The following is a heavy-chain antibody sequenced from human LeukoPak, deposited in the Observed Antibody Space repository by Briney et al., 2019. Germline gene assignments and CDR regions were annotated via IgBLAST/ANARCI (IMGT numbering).Heavy chain of an antibody. V-gene: IGHV3-7*01. CDR1: GFTFSNYW. CDR3: TRDVSGSLDY. CDR2: IKQDGSEK. Sequence: GGSLRLSCAASGFTFSNYWMSWVRQAPGKGLEWVANIKQDGSEKHYVDSVKGRFTISTDNAKNSMDLQMNSLRAEDTAVYYCTRDVSGSLDYWGQGTLVTVSS. J-gene: IGHJ4*02. D-gene: IGHD3-10*01.